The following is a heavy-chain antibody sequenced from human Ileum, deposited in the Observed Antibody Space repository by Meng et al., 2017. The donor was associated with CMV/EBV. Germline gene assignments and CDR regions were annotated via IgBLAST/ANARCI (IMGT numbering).Heavy chain of an antibody. CDR3: TSLGSSSTVDI. Sequence: GESLKISCAASGFTFSNYRRNWGRQAPGEGLVWVSGINSYGNSNRYEDSVRGRLSISRDNTKNTLLLQMNRLRDDATAVYYFTSLGSSSTVDIWGQGTMVTVSS. D-gene: IGHD6-6*01. CDR1: GFTFSNYR. V-gene: IGHV3-74*01. CDR2: INSYGNSN. J-gene: IGHJ3*02.